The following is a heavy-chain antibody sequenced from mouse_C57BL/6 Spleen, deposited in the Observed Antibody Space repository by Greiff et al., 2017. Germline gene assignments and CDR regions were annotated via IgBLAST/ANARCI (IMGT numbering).Heavy chain of an antibody. D-gene: IGHD4-1*01. CDR2: IRLKSDNYAT. CDR3: TLANWDEGWFAY. CDR1: GFTFSNYW. Sequence: EVKLEESGGGLVQPGGSMKLSCVASGFTFSNYWMNWVRQSPEKGLEWVAQIRLKSDNYATHYAECVKGRFTISRDDSKSSVYLQMNNLRAEDTGIYYCTLANWDEGWFAYWGQGTLVTVSA. J-gene: IGHJ3*01. V-gene: IGHV6-3*01.